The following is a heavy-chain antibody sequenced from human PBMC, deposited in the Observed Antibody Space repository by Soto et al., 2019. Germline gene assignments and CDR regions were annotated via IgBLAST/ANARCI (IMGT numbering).Heavy chain of an antibody. D-gene: IGHD3-10*01. J-gene: IGHJ4*02. Sequence: QVQLVQSGAEVKKPGSSVKVSCKASGGTFSSYAISWVRQAPGQGLEWMGGIIPIFGTGNYAQKFQGRVTITADESTSTADMELSSLRSEDTAVYFCAREGLYGSGSYYSKAVDYWGQGTLVTVSS. CDR3: AREGLYGSGSYYSKAVDY. V-gene: IGHV1-69*01. CDR2: IIPIFGTG. CDR1: GGTFSSYA.